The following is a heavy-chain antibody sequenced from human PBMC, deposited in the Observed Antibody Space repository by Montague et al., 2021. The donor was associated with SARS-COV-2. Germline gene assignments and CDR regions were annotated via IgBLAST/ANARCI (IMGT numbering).Heavy chain of an antibody. J-gene: IGHJ5*02. V-gene: IGHV4-31*03. Sequence: TLSLTCTVSGGPIRSENYYWSWIRQHPGKGLEWIGYIHYSGSTDYNPSLNSRVSISVDTSKNQFSLKLRSATAADTAVYFCARDGTAGDWFDPWGQGTLVTVSS. CDR1: GGPIRSENYY. D-gene: IGHD1-26*01. CDR3: ARDGTAGDWFDP. CDR2: IHYSGST.